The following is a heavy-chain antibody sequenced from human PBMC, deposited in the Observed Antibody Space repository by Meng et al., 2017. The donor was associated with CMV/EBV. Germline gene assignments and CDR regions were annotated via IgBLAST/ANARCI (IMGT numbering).Heavy chain of an antibody. D-gene: IGHD1-26*01. Sequence: ESLKISCAASGFAVSGNYMSWVRQAPGKGLQWIGSIYYSGSTYYNPSLKSRVTISVDTSKNQFSLKLSSVTAADTAVYYCARRHSGSYYFDPWGQGTLVTVSS. CDR1: GFAVSGNY. CDR3: ARRHSGSYYFDP. CDR2: IYYSGST. V-gene: IGHV4-39*01. J-gene: IGHJ5*02.